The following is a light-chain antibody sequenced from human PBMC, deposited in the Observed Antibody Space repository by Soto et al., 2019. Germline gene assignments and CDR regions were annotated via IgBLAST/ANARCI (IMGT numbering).Light chain of an antibody. CDR2: AAS. J-gene: IGKJ1*01. CDR3: QKYNSAPWT. V-gene: IGKV1-27*01. CDR1: QGISNY. Sequence: DIQVTQSPSSLCASVGDRVTITCRASQGISNYLAWYQQKPGKVPKLLIYAASTLQSGVPSRFSGSGSGTDFTLTISSLQPEDVATYYCQKYNSAPWTLGQGTKVDIK.